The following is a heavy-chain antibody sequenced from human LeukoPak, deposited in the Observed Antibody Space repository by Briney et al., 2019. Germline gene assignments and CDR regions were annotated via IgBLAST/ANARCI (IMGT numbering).Heavy chain of an antibody. CDR3: ARGVGSYGSY. D-gene: IGHD5-18*01. V-gene: IGHV1-8*01. CDR2: INPNSVHT. J-gene: IGHJ4*02. Sequence: ECMGCINPNSVHTGYAQNFQARFTMNTNTSKSTAYMELSSLRSEDTAVYYCARGVGSYGSYWGQGTLVTVSS.